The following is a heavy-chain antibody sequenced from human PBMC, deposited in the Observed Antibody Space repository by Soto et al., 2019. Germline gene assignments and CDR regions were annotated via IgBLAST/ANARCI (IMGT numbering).Heavy chain of an antibody. CDR3: ARGPRCINNACSNDYSPFGLDV. CDR1: GGSFSGYY. D-gene: IGHD2-8*01. CDR2: INHSGRT. J-gene: IGHJ6*02. V-gene: IGHV4-34*01. Sequence: QLQLQQCGAGLLKPSETLYLTCAVNGGSFSGYYWSWIRQPPGRGLEWIGEINHSGRTNLNPSLKSRVSTSVNTCKNHFSLRLNSVTAANTAMYYCARGPRCINNACSNDYSPFGLDVWGQGTTVTVSS.